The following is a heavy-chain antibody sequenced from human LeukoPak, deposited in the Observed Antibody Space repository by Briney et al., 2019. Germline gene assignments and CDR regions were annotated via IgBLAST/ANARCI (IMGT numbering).Heavy chain of an antibody. CDR2: IYHSGST. Sequence: SETLSLTCAVSGYSISSGYYWGWIRQPPGKGLERIGSIYHSGSTYYNPSLKSRVAISVDTSKNQFSLKLSSVTAADTAVYYCAREADSGYDPSFDYWGQGTLVTVSS. J-gene: IGHJ4*02. CDR1: GYSISSGYY. CDR3: AREADSGYDPSFDY. D-gene: IGHD5-12*01. V-gene: IGHV4-38-2*02.